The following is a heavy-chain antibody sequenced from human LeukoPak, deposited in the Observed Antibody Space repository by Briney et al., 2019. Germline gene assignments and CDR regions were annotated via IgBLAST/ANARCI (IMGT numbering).Heavy chain of an antibody. CDR2: IKHSGST. J-gene: IGHJ4*02. D-gene: IGHD3-22*01. CDR3: ARESHHYDSSGYSPFLYY. CDR1: GGSFSGYY. V-gene: IGHV4-34*01. Sequence: SETLSLNCAVYGGSFSGYYWSWIRQPPGKGLEWIGEIKHSGSTNYNPSLKSRVTISVDTSKNQFSLKLSSVTAADTAVYYCARESHHYDSSGYSPFLYYWGQGTLVTVSS.